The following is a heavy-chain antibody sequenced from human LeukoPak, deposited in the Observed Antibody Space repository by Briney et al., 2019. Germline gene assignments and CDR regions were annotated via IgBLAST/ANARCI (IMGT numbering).Heavy chain of an antibody. J-gene: IGHJ3*02. V-gene: IGHV3-21*01. D-gene: IGHD2-8*02. CDR1: GFTFSSYS. Sequence: GGSLRLSCAASGFTFSSYSMNWVRQAPGKGLEWVSSISSSSSYIYYADSVKGRCTISRDNAKNSLYLQMNSLRAEDTAVYYCARAGGGPQAFDIWGQGTMVTVSS. CDR2: ISSSSSYI. CDR3: ARAGGGPQAFDI.